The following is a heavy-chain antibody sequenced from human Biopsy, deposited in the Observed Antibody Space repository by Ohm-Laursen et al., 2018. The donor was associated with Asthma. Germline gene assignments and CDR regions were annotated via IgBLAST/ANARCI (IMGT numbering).Heavy chain of an antibody. V-gene: IGHV3-30*18. CDR2: ISYDGNHK. Sequence: SLRLSCSAPGFMFRSFGMHWVRQAPGKGLEWVAVISYDGNHKFYEDSVKGRFTISRDNSKDTLYLQMNSLRTEDTAVYYCAKRRGYSGHDNDYWGQGTLVIVSS. CDR3: AKRRGYSGHDNDY. D-gene: IGHD5-12*01. CDR1: GFMFRSFG. J-gene: IGHJ4*02.